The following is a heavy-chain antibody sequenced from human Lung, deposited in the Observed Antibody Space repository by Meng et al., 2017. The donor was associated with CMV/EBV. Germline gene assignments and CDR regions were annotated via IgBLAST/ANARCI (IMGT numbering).Heavy chain of an antibody. Sequence: KASGYTFTGYYMHWGRQAPGQGLEWMGWINPNSGGTNCAQKFQGRVTMTRDTSISTAYMELSRLRSDDTAVYYCARRYSSGYSNWFDPWGQGTLVTVSS. CDR2: INPNSGGT. CDR3: ARRYSSGYSNWFDP. V-gene: IGHV1-2*02. CDR1: GYTFTGYY. J-gene: IGHJ5*02. D-gene: IGHD3-22*01.